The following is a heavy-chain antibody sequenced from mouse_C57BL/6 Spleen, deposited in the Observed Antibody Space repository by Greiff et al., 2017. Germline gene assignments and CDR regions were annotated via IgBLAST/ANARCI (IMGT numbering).Heavy chain of an antibody. CDR2: FYPGSGSI. J-gene: IGHJ4*01. D-gene: IGHD2-5*01. CDR3: VRHEERAYYSSYYAMDY. Sequence: VKLQQSGAELVKPGASVKLSCKASGYTFTEYTIHWVKQRSGQGLEWIGWFYPGSGSIKYNEKFKDKATLTADKSSSTVYMELSRVTSEDSAVYFCVRHEERAYYSSYYAMDYWGQGTSVTVSA. CDR1: GYTFTEYT. V-gene: IGHV1-62-2*01.